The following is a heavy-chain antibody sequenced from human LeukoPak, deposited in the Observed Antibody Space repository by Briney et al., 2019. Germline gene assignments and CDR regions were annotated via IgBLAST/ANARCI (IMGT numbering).Heavy chain of an antibody. D-gene: IGHD6-6*01. CDR3: AGDRGSSSGWFDP. CDR2: IIPILGIA. J-gene: IGHJ5*02. CDR1: GGTFSSYA. V-gene: IGHV1-69*04. Sequence: SAKVSCKASGGTFSSYAISWVRHAPGQGLEWMGRIIPILGIANYAQKFQGRVTITADESTSTAYMELSSMRSEDTAVYYGAGDRGSSSGWFDPWGKGTLVTVSS.